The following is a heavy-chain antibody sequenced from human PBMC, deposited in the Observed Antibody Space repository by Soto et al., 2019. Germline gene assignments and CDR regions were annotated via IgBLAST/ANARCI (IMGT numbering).Heavy chain of an antibody. D-gene: IGHD2-21*01. J-gene: IGHJ5*02. V-gene: IGHV3-23*01. CDR2: ISGGGATT. Sequence: GGSLRLSCVASGFTFGGYAMSWVRQAPGKGLGWVSTISGGGATTYYADSVKGRFTISRENSRNTLYLQMYSLRAEDTAIYYCARDIMRHMAWLDPWGQGTLVTVSS. CDR1: GFTFGGYA. CDR3: ARDIMRHMAWLDP.